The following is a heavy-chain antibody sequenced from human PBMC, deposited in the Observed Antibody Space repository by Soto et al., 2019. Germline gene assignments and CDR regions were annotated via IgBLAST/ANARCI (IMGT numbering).Heavy chain of an antibody. Sequence: QVQLVQSGAEVKKPGSSVKVSCKASGGTFSSYAISWVRQAPVQGREWMGGIIPIFGTANYAQKFQGRDTITADESTSTAYMELSSLRAEDTAVYDCAREGYVDTAMGFDYWGQGTLVTVSS. CDR2: IIPIFGTA. CDR3: AREGYVDTAMGFDY. CDR1: GGTFSSYA. V-gene: IGHV1-69*01. D-gene: IGHD5-18*01. J-gene: IGHJ4*02.